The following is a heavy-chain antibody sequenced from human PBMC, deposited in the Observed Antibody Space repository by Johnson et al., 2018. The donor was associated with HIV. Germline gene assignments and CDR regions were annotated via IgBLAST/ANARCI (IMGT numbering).Heavy chain of an antibody. D-gene: IGHD3-22*01. CDR2: ISYDGSNK. J-gene: IGHJ3*01. V-gene: IGHV3-30*04. Sequence: GFTFSSYAMHWVRQAPGKGLEWVAVISYDGSNKYYADSVKGRFTISRDNSKNTLYLQMNSLRPEDTAVYYCARDRAIVVAYDAFVCWGQGTMVTVSS. CDR1: GFTFSSYA. CDR3: ARDRAIVVAYDAFVC.